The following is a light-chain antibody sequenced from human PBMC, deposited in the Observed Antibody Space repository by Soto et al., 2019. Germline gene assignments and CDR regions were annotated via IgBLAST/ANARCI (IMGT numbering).Light chain of an antibody. CDR3: QEYGSSLHA. J-gene: IGKJ2*01. CDR2: ATS. CDR1: QSISSRY. V-gene: IGKV3-20*01. Sequence: EIVLTQPPGTLSSSPGERATLSCRASQSISSRYLAWYQLKPGQAPRLLIYATSRRATGIPDRCSGSGSGTDYTLTISSLAPEDFAVYYCQEYGSSLHAFGQGTKLEIK.